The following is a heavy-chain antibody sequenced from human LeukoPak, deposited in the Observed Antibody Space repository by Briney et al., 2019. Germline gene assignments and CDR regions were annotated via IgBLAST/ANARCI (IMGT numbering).Heavy chain of an antibody. CDR1: GGSISSGGYS. Sequence: SETLSLTCAVSGGSISSGGYSWSWIRQPPGKGLEWIGYICYDGNTNYNPSLKSRVTISVDTSKNQFSLKLSSVTAADTAVYYCARVGRWLQIADYWGQGTLVTVSS. V-gene: IGHV4-61*08. CDR3: ARVGRWLQIADY. CDR2: ICYDGNT. D-gene: IGHD5-24*01. J-gene: IGHJ4*02.